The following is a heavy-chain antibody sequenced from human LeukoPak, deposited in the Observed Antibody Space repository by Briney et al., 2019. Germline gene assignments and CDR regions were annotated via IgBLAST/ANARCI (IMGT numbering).Heavy chain of an antibody. CDR1: GYSFTSYW. D-gene: IGHD3-22*01. CDR3: AIGGLGSSGSIDAFGI. CDR2: IYPGDSDT. V-gene: IGHV5-51*01. J-gene: IGHJ3*02. Sequence: GESLKISCKGSGYSFTSYWIGWVRQMPGKGLEWMGIIYPGDSDTRYSPSFQGQVTISADKSISTAYLQWSSLKASDTAMYYCAIGGLGSSGSIDAFGIWGQGTMVTVSS.